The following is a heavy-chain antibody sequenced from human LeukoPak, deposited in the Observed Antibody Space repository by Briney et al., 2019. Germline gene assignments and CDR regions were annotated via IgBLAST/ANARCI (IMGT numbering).Heavy chain of an antibody. CDR3: AREAGYDSSGYYYRNSDL. CDR2: IYYSGNT. D-gene: IGHD3-22*01. J-gene: IGHJ2*01. V-gene: IGHV4-59*01. CDR1: GGSISSYY. Sequence: SETLSLTCTVSGGSISSYYWSWVRQPPGKGLEWIGYIYYSGNTNYSPSLKSRATISVDTSKNQFSLKLSSVTAADTAVYYCAREAGYDSSGYYYRNSDLWGRGTLVTVSS.